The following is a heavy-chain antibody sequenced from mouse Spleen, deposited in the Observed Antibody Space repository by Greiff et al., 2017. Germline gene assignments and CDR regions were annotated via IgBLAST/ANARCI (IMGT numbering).Heavy chain of an antibody. CDR3: AREYYDYDPFAY. CDR1: GYSITSGYY. Sequence: EVQLVESGPGLVKPSQSLSLTCSVTGYSITSGYYWNWIRQFPGNKLEWMGYISYDGSNNYNPSLKNRISITRDTSKNQFFLKLNSVTTEDTATYYCAREYYDYDPFAYWGQGTLVTVSA. CDR2: ISYDGSN. J-gene: IGHJ3*01. V-gene: IGHV3-6*01. D-gene: IGHD2-4*01.